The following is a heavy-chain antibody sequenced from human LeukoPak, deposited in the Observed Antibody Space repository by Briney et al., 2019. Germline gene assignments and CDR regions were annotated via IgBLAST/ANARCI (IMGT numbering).Heavy chain of an antibody. D-gene: IGHD7-27*01. CDR3: AKYTGTYFDY. V-gene: IGHV4-59*08. J-gene: IGHJ4*02. CDR2: VYYSAST. Sequence: SETLSLTCTVSGASISSYYWSWIRQPPGKGLEWIGYVYYSASTNYNPSLKSRVTISVDTSKNQFSLKLSSVTAADTAVYYCAKYTGTYFDYWGQGTLVTVSS. CDR1: GASISSYY.